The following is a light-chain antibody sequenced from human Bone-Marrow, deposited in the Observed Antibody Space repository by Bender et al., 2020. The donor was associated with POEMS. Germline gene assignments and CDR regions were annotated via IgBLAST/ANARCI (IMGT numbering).Light chain of an antibody. V-gene: IGLV3-10*01. CDR2: EDT. CDR3: YSTYSSGDHWV. CDR1: VLSKKY. J-gene: IGLJ3*02. Sequence: SYELTQPPSVSVSPGQAAKITCSGDVLSKKYAYWYQQKYGQAPLLVISEDTKRPSGIPERFSGSNSETVATLTISGAQVEDEADYYCYSTYSSGDHWVFGGGTKLTVL.